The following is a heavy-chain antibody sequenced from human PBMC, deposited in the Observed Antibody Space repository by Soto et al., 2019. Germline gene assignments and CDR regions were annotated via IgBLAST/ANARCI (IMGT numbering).Heavy chain of an antibody. Sequence: QVQLVQSGAEVKKPGASVKVSCKASGYTFPAYYVHWIRQAPGQGLEWMGYVSPDRGGPIDAQNFQCRITMTRDTSINTSYMELSRLTSDDTALYYCARVEGSAASAGDGGQGTLGTVSS. CDR1: GYTFPAYY. CDR2: VSPDRGGP. D-gene: IGHD3-10*01. CDR3: ARVEGSAASAGD. V-gene: IGHV1-2*02. J-gene: IGHJ4*02.